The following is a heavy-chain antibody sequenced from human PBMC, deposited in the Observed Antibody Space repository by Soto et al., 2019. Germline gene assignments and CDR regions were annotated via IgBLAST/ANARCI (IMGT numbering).Heavy chain of an antibody. CDR1: GGTFSSYA. D-gene: IGHD2-15*01. CDR2: IIPIFGTA. CDR3: ARDLGYCSGGSCYVHRTYYYYYGMDV. J-gene: IGHJ6*02. V-gene: IGHV1-69*13. Sequence: ASVKVSCKASGGTFSSYAISWVRQAPGQGLEWMGGIIPIFGTANYAQKFQGRVTITADESTSTAYMELSSLRSEDTAVYYCARDLGYCSGGSCYVHRTYYYYYGMDVWGQGTTVTVSS.